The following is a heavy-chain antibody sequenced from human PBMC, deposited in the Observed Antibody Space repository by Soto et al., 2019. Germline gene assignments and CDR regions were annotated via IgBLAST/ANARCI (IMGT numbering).Heavy chain of an antibody. CDR2: IIPMFGTA. J-gene: IGHJ4*02. CDR3: ARDTRTTPRKWYFDY. V-gene: IGHV1-69*01. Sequence: QAQLVQSGAKVKKPGSSVKVSCKASGGTFSSYALTWVRQAPGQGLEWMGGIIPMFGTANYAQKFQGRVTITADESTTTAHMQLSSLRSEDTAVYYCARDTRTTPRKWYFDYWGQGTLVTVSS. CDR1: GGTFSSYA. D-gene: IGHD1-1*01.